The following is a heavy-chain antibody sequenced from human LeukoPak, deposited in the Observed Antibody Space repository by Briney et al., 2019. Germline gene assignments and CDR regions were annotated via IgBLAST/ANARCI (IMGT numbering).Heavy chain of an antibody. CDR2: INSDGSST. CDR3: ARGTGFGELCDY. CDR1: GFTFSSYS. V-gene: IGHV3-74*01. Sequence: GGSLRLSCAASGFTFSSYSMGWVRQAPGKGLVWVSRINSDGSSTSYADSVKGRFTISRDNAKNTLYLQMNSLRAEDTAVYYCARGTGFGELCDYWGQGTLVTVSP. J-gene: IGHJ4*02. D-gene: IGHD3-10*01.